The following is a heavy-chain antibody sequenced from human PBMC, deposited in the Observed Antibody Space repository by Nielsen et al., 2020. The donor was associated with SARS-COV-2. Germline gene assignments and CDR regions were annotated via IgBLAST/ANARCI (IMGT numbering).Heavy chain of an antibody. V-gene: IGHV3-23*01. Sequence: GESLKISCAVSGFNFGSFTMTWVRQAPGKGLEWVSTISGGGHSTYYADSVKGRFTLSRDNSKNTLFLDLTSLRVEDTALYYCAKGTEAAAGRHNFFDNWGQGSLVTVSS. CDR2: ISGGGHST. D-gene: IGHD6-13*01. CDR1: GFNFGSFT. CDR3: AKGTEAAAGRHNFFDN. J-gene: IGHJ4*02.